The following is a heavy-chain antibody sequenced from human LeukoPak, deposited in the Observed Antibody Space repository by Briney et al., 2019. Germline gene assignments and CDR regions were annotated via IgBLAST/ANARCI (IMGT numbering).Heavy chain of an antibody. Sequence: PGGSLRLSCAASGFTFSNAWMSWVRQAPGKGLEWVGRIKSKTDGGTTDYAAPVKGRFTISRDDSKNTLYLQMNSLKTEDAAVYYCTTDNWNYPIAFDIWGQGTTVTVSS. V-gene: IGHV3-15*01. CDR1: GFTFSNAW. CDR2: IKSKTDGGTT. CDR3: TTDNWNYPIAFDI. D-gene: IGHD1-7*01. J-gene: IGHJ3*02.